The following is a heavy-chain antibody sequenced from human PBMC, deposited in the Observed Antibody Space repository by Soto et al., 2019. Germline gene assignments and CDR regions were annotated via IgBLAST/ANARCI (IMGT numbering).Heavy chain of an antibody. D-gene: IGHD6-13*01. J-gene: IGHJ4*02. CDR2: ISAYNGNT. CDR3: ARGSSSSWFPYYFDY. CDR1: GYTFTSYG. Sequence: ASVKVSCKASGYTFTSYGISWVRQAPGQGLEWMGWISAYNGNTNYAQKLQGRVTMTTDTSTSTAYMELRSLRSDDTAVYYCARGSSSSWFPYYFDYWGQGTLVTVSS. V-gene: IGHV1-18*01.